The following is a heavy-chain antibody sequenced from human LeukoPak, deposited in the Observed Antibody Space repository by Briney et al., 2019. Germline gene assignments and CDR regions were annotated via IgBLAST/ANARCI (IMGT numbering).Heavy chain of an antibody. Sequence: SETLSLTYTVSSASISSSPYFWGWIRQSPGKGLEWIGSISYSGTTYYNPSLKSRLTISVDTSKNQFSLKLNSVTAADTAVYYCAANSADYNTLGSSYKVWGQGTLVTVSS. CDR2: ISYSGTT. J-gene: IGHJ4*02. CDR1: SASISSSPYF. CDR3: AANSADYNTLGSSYKV. V-gene: IGHV4-39*01. D-gene: IGHD3-10*01.